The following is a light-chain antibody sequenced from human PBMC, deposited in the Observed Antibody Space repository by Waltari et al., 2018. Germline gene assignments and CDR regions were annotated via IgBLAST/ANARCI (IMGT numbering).Light chain of an antibody. CDR2: RAS. CDR1: QGIGNN. V-gene: IGKV1-16*01. Sequence: DIQMTQSPSSLSASVGDTVPITCQASQGIGNNLNWYQQKPGKAPKLLIYRASSLQSGIPSRVSGSGSGTDFTLTISSLQPEDFATYYCQQGSSYPFTFGPGTKLDVK. J-gene: IGKJ3*01. CDR3: QQGSSYPFT.